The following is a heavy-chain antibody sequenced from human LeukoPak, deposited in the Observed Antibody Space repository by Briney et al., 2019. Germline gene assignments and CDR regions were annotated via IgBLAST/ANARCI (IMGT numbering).Heavy chain of an antibody. D-gene: IGHD2-15*01. J-gene: IGHJ4*02. CDR3: VKGYCSSGNCFSRTMYYFDY. Sequence: GGSLRLSCSASGFTFSNYAIHWVLQAPGKGLEYVSAISTNGGSTYYADSVKGRFTISRDNSKNTLYLQMSSLRAEDTAVYYCVKGYCSSGNCFSRTMYYFDYWGQGTLVTVSS. CDR2: ISTNGGST. CDR1: GFTFSNYA. V-gene: IGHV3-64D*09.